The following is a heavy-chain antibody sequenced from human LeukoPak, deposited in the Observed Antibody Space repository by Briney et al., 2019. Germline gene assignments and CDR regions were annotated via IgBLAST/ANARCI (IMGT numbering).Heavy chain of an antibody. J-gene: IGHJ4*02. Sequence: GGSLRLPCAASGFTFSIYAMHWVREARGKGLEWVAVISYDGSNKYYADSVKGRFTISRDNSKNTLYLQMNSLRAEDTAVYYFEAGRSSVDYWGQQTLLTVSS. CDR3: EAGRSSVDY. CDR2: ISYDGSNK. CDR1: GFTFSIYA. V-gene: IGHV3-30-3*01. D-gene: IGHD6-6*01.